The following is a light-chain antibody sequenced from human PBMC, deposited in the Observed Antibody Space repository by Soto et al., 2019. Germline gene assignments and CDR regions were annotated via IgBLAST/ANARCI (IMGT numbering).Light chain of an antibody. Sequence: QSALTQPPSVSGSPGQSVTISCTGTSSDVGNYKYVSWYQQPPGTAPKLMIYEVSNRPSGVPDRFSGSKSGNTASLTISGLQAEDEADYYCSLFTSSATYVFGTGTQLTVL. CDR1: SSDVGNYKY. CDR3: SLFTSSATYV. V-gene: IGLV2-18*01. CDR2: EVS. J-gene: IGLJ1*01.